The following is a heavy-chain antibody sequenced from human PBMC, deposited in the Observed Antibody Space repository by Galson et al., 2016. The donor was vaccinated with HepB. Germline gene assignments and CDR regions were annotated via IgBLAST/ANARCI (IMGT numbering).Heavy chain of an antibody. CDR3: ARHPLVETADYFDY. V-gene: IGHV4-39*01. CDR1: RGSVTNTNSY. CDR2: IYYSGFT. D-gene: IGHD1-26*01. Sequence: SETLSLTCTVSRGSVTNTNSYWGWIRQSPGKGLEWIGSIYYSGFTYYNKSLKCRVTISIATSENQFSLNLGSVTAADTAVYYCARHPLVETADYFDYWGQGALVTVSS. J-gene: IGHJ4*02.